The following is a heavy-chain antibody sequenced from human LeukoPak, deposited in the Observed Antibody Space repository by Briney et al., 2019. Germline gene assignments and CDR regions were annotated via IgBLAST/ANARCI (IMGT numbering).Heavy chain of an antibody. CDR3: ARELVGYGSGHDY. CDR2: INPNSGGT. V-gene: IGHV1-2*02. Sequence: GASVKVSCKASGYTFTGYYMHWVGQAPGKGREWMGWINPNSGGTNYAQKFQGRVTMTRDTSITTAYMELSRLRSDDTALYYCARELVGYGSGHDYWGQGTLVTVSS. J-gene: IGHJ4*02. D-gene: IGHD2-15*01. CDR1: GYTFTGYY.